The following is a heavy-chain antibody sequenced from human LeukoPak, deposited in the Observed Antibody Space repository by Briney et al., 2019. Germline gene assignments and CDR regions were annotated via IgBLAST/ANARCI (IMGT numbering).Heavy chain of an antibody. CDR1: GGSISSYY. J-gene: IGHJ4*02. V-gene: IGHV4-4*07. CDR2: IYTSGRT. D-gene: IGHD6-6*01. CDR3: ARDPQLGPFDY. Sequence: SEPLSLTCTVSGGSISSYYWSWIRQPTGKGLEWMGRIYTSGRTNYNPSLKSRVTLSVDTSKKQFSLKLSSVTAADTAVYYCARDPQLGPFDYWGQGTLVTVSS.